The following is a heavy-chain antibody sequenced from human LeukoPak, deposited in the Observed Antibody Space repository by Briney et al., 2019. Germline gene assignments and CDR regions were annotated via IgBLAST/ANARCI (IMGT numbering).Heavy chain of an antibody. D-gene: IGHD3-22*01. CDR1: GGTFSSYA. CDR3: ARSGYRDAFDI. CDR2: MNPNSGNT. J-gene: IGHJ3*02. V-gene: IGHV1-8*02. Sequence: ASVKVSCKASGGTFSSYAISWVRQATGQGLEWMGWMNPNSGNTGYAQKFQGRVTMTRNTSISTAYMELSSLRSEDTAVYYCARSGYRDAFDIWGQGTMVTVSS.